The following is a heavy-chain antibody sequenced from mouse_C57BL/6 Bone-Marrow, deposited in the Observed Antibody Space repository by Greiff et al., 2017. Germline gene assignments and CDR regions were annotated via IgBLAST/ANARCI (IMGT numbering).Heavy chain of an antibody. CDR1: GYAFTNYL. Sequence: VQLQQSGAELVRPGTSVKVSCKASGYAFTNYLIEWVKQRPGQGLEWIGVINPGSGGTNYNEKFKGKATLTADKSSNTADMELRSLTSEDAAVFVGGRTRWLLPRYAYWGQGTLVTVTA. CDR2: INPGSGGT. CDR3: GRTRWLLPRYAY. J-gene: IGHJ3*01. V-gene: IGHV1-54*02. D-gene: IGHD2-3*01.